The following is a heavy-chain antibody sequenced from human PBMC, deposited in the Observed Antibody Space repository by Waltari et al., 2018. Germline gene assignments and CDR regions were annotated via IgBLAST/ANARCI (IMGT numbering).Heavy chain of an antibody. J-gene: IGHJ4*02. CDR2: ISSSSSTI. Sequence: EVQLVESGGGLVQPGGSLRLSCPAYGLTFSSYSMHWVRHAPGKGLEWVSYISSSSSTIYYADSVKGRFTISRDNAKNSLYLQMNSLRDEDTAVYYCARDLNIAARPNYFDYWGQGTLVTVSS. CDR3: ARDLNIAARPNYFDY. V-gene: IGHV3-48*02. D-gene: IGHD6-6*01. CDR1: GLTFSSYS.